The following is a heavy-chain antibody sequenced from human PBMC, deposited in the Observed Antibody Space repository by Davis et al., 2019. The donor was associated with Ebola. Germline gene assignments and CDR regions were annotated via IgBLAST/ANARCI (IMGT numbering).Heavy chain of an antibody. J-gene: IGHJ6*02. V-gene: IGHV3-30*18. D-gene: IGHD2-8*01. CDR3: AKSVRLMVYAILNYYYGMDV. Sequence: PGGSLRLSCAASGFTFSSYGMHWVRQAPGKGLEWVAVISYDGSNKYYADSVKGRFTISRDNSKNTLYLQMNSLRAEDTAVYYCAKSVRLMVYAILNYYYGMDVWGQGTTVAVS. CDR2: ISYDGSNK. CDR1: GFTFSSYG.